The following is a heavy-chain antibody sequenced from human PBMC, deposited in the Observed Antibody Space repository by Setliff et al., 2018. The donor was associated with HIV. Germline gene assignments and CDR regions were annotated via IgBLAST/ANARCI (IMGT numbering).Heavy chain of an antibody. D-gene: IGHD7-27*01. V-gene: IGHV1-3*01. Sequence: ASVKVSCKASGYTFTTYVVHWVRQAPGQRLEWMGWINVGSGNTKYSQKFQGRVTITRDTSASTAYMELSSLRSEDTAVYYCAIEPLPGDFGDFGGQGTLVTVS. CDR3: AIEPLPGDFGDF. CDR1: GYTFTTYV. CDR2: INVGSGNT. J-gene: IGHJ4*02.